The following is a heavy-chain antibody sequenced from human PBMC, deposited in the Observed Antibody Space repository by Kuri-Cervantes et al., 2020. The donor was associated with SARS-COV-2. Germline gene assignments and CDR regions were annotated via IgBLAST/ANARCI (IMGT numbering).Heavy chain of an antibody. Sequence: GGSLRLSCAASGFIFSGYCMTWVRQAPGKGLEWVANIKQDGSEEYYVDSVEGRFTISRDNAKNSLYLEMNSLRGEDTAVYYCARESRYVYGEFDFWGQGTLVTVSS. CDR1: GFIFSGYC. J-gene: IGHJ4*02. D-gene: IGHD5-18*01. CDR2: IKQDGSEE. CDR3: ARESRYVYGEFDF. V-gene: IGHV3-7*03.